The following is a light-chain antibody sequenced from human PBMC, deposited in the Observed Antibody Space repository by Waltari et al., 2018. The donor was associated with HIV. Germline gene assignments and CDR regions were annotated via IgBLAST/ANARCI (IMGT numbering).Light chain of an antibody. CDR3: CSHAGNLIFA. CDR2: DVS. V-gene: IGLV2-11*01. J-gene: IGLJ1*01. CDR1: SSYVDTF. Sequence: QSALTQPHSVSGSPGQSLTISSTGTSSYVDTFVSWYQHHPGKAPKVIIYDVSKRPSGVPDRFSGSKSGNTAFLTISGLQAEDEADYHCCSHAGNLIFAFGTGTKVTVL.